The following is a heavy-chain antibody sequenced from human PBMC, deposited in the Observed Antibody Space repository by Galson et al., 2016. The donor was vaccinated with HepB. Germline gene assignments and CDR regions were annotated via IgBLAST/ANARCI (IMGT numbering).Heavy chain of an antibody. D-gene: IGHD6-13*01. CDR3: AVYSFPIAAAGPARSLQH. J-gene: IGHJ1*01. CDR1: GFTFSSSW. Sequence: SLRLSCAASGFTFSSSWMHWVRQAPGKGLVWVSRINSDGSSTNYADSVKGRFTISRGNAKNTLYLQMNSLRAEDTAVYYCAVYSFPIAAAGPARSLQHWGQGTLVTVSS. CDR2: INSDGSST. V-gene: IGHV3-74*01.